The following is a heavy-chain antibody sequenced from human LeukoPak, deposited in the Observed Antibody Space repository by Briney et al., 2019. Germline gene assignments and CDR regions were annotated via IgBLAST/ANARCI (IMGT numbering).Heavy chain of an antibody. V-gene: IGHV3-9*01. D-gene: IGHD1-26*01. J-gene: IGHJ5*02. CDR2: ISWNSGDI. Sequence: GGSLRLSCAASGFTFDDYAMHWVRQAPGKGLEWVSGISWNSGDIGYADSVKGRFTISRDNAKNSLYLQMNSLRAEDTAVYYCATSGGSYWSWGQGTLVTVSS. CDR3: ATSGGSYWS. CDR1: GFTFDDYA.